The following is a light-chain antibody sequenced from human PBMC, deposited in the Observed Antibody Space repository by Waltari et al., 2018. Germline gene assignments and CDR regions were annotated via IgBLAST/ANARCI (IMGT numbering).Light chain of an antibody. CDR1: QDISRW. CDR2: AAS. Sequence: DIQMTQFPSSVSASVGDRVTITCRASQDISRWLAWYQQKPGKAPRFLIYAASNLQSVVPSRFSGTGSGTDFTLTISSLHPEDFATYYCPQANSFPLSFGGGTKVEIK. V-gene: IGKV1-12*01. CDR3: PQANSFPLS. J-gene: IGKJ4*01.